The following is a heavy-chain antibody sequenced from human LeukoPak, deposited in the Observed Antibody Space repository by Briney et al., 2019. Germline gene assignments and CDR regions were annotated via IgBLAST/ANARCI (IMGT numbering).Heavy chain of an antibody. CDR3: AKGIFPYGDYVSHYYYGMDV. V-gene: IGHV3-30*18. J-gene: IGHJ6*02. D-gene: IGHD4-17*01. CDR2: ISYDGSNK. CDR1: GFTFSSYG. Sequence: PGGSLRLSCAASGFTFSSYGMHWVRQAPGKGLEWVAVISYDGSNKYYADSVKGRYTISRDNSKNTLNLQMNSLRAEDTAVYSCAKGIFPYGDYVSHYYYGMDVWGQGTTVTVSS.